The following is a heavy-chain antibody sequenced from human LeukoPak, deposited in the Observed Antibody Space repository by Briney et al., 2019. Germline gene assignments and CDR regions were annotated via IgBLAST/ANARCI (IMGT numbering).Heavy chain of an antibody. V-gene: IGHV1-69*04. J-gene: IGHJ3*02. D-gene: IGHD4-17*01. CDR2: IIPILGIA. CDR1: GGTFSSYT. Sequence: SVKVSCKASGGTFSSYTISWVRQAPGQGLEWMGRIIPILGIANYAQKFQGRVTITADKSTSTAYMELSSLRSEDTAVYYCARELRNDGDYAFDIWGQGTMVTVSS. CDR3: ARELRNDGDYAFDI.